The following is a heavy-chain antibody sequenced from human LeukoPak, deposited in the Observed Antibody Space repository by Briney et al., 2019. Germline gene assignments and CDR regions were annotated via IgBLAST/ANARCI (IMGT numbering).Heavy chain of an antibody. D-gene: IGHD3-22*01. CDR3: ARETPRSYYYDSSGSNAFDI. V-gene: IGHV4-34*01. J-gene: IGHJ3*02. CDR2: INHSGGT. Sequence: SETLSLTCAVYGGSFSGYYWSWIRQPPGKGLEWIGEINHSGGTNYNPSLKSRVTISVDTSKNQFSLKLSSVTVADTAVYYCARETPRSYYYDSSGSNAFDIWGQGTMVTVSS. CDR1: GGSFSGYY.